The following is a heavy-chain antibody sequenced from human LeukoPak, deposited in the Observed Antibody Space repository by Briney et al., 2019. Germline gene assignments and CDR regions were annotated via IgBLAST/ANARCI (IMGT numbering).Heavy chain of an antibody. CDR3: ATHVSIVAPATLNYGDNWFDP. V-gene: IGHV4-34*01. Sequence: TPSETPSLTCAVYGGSFSSYYWSWIRQPPGKGLEWIGEINHSGSTNYNPSIRSRVTISVDTSKNQFSLNLNSVTAADTAIYYCATHVSIVAPATLNYGDNWFDPWGQGTLVTVSS. J-gene: IGHJ5*02. D-gene: IGHD2-2*01. CDR1: GGSFSSYY. CDR2: INHSGST.